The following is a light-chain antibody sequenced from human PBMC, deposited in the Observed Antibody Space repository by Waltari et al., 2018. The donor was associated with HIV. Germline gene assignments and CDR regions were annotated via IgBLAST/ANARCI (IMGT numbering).Light chain of an antibody. CDR1: SGSIASNY. Sequence: NFMLTQPHSVSESPGKTVTISCTRSSGSIASNYVQWYQQRPGSSPTPVIYEDNQRPSGVPYRFSGSIDSSSNSASLTISGLKTEDEADYYCQSYEVFGGGTKLTVL. V-gene: IGLV6-57*01. CDR2: EDN. CDR3: QSYEV. J-gene: IGLJ3*02.